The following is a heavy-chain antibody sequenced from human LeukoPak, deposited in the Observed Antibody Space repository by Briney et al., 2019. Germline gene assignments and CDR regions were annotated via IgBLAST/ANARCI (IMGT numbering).Heavy chain of an antibody. CDR1: GFTFSSYA. Sequence: GGSLRLSCAASGFTFSSYAIPWVRQAPGKGLEWVAVISYDGSNKYYADSVKGRFTISRDNSKNTLYLQMNSLRAEDTAVYYCARAWELLYYFDYWGQGTLVTVSS. CDR2: ISYDGSNK. D-gene: IGHD1-26*01. J-gene: IGHJ4*02. CDR3: ARAWELLYYFDY. V-gene: IGHV3-30-3*01.